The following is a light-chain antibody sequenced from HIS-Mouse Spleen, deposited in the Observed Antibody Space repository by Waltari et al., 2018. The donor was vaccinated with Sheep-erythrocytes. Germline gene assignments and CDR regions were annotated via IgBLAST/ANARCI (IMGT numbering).Light chain of an antibody. V-gene: IGLV1-47*01. CDR2: RNN. CDR1: SSDVGRYNL. Sequence: QSALTQPASVSGSPGQSITISCTGTSSDVGRYNLVSWYQQHPGKAPKLLIYRNNQRPSGVPARFAGSTSGTSASLAISGLRSEDEADYYCAAWDDSLSGPVFGGGTKLTVL. CDR3: AAWDDSLSGPV. J-gene: IGLJ2*01.